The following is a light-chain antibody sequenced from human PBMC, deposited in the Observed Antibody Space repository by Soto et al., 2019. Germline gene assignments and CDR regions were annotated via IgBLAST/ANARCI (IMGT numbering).Light chain of an antibody. CDR1: QSVSSN. J-gene: IGKJ2*01. CDR2: GAS. Sequence: EIVMTQSPATLSVSPGERATLSCRASQSVSSNLAWYQQKPGQAPRLLIYGASTRATGIPARFSGSGSGTEFTLTISSLQSEDFAFYYCQQYNNWPPGMYTFGQGTKLEIK. CDR3: QQYNNWPPGMYT. V-gene: IGKV3-15*01.